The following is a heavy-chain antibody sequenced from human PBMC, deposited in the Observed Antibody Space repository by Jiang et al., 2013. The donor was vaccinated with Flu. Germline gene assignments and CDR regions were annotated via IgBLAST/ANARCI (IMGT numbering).Heavy chain of an antibody. CDR2: IYFSGST. Sequence: GLVKPSETLSLTCTVSGGSISSALYYWGWIRQPPGKGLEWIGTIYFSGSTYSNPSLESRVTMSVDTSKNQFSLKLSSVTAADTAVYYCARRGDAHDQGYSYVYRGAFDIWGQGTMVTVSS. J-gene: IGHJ3*02. V-gene: IGHV4-39*01. D-gene: IGHD5-18*01. CDR1: GGSISSALYY. CDR3: ARRGDAHDQGYSYVYRGAFDI.